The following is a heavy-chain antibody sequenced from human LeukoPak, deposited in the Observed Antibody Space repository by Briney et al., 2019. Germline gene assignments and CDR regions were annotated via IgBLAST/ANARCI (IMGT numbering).Heavy chain of an antibody. Sequence: KASEPLSLTCTVSGHSIINSYYWSWIRQPPGKGLEWIGYIYYSGSTNYNPSLKSRLTISLDTSKNQFSLKLSCVTAAGTAVYYCHARFHDYYDSSGYYAIDYWGQRTLVTVSS. CDR2: IYYSGST. CDR1: GHSIINSYY. J-gene: IGHJ4*02. CDR3: HARFHDYYDSSGYYAIDY. D-gene: IGHD3-22*01. V-gene: IGHV4-59*08.